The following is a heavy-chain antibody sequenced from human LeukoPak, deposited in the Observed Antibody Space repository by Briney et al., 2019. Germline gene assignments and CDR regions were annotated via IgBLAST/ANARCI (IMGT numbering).Heavy chain of an antibody. CDR2: ISAYNGNT. J-gene: IGHJ4*02. CDR1: GYTFTSYG. CDR3: ARALGNYFDTSGPYYFDS. V-gene: IGHV1-18*01. Sequence: ASVTVSCKASGYTFTSYGISWVRQAPGQGLEWMGWISAYNGNTNYAQKLQGRVTMTTDTSTSTTYMELRSLRSDDTAVYYCARALGNYFDTSGPYYFDSWGQGTLVTVSS. D-gene: IGHD3-22*01.